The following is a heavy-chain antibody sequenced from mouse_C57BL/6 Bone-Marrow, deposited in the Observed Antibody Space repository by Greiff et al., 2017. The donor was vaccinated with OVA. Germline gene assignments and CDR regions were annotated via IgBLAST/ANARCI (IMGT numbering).Heavy chain of an antibody. J-gene: IGHJ4*01. D-gene: IGHD2-1*01. CDR3: ARSLLYYGNYVDAMDY. CDR2: IYPGDGDT. Sequence: VMLVESGPELVKPGASVKISCKASGYAFSSSWMNWVKQRPGKGLEWIGRIYPGDGDTNYNGKFKGKATLTADKSSSTAYMQLSSLTSEDSAVYFCARSLLYYGNYVDAMDYWGQGTSVTVSS. V-gene: IGHV1-82*01. CDR1: GYAFSSSW.